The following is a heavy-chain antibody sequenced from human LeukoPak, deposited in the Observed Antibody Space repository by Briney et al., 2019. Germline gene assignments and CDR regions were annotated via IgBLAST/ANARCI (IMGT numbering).Heavy chain of an antibody. D-gene: IGHD3-22*01. CDR2: ISAYNGNT. J-gene: IGHJ4*02. V-gene: IGHV1-18*01. CDR1: GYTFTSYD. CDR3: ASSDYYDSSGYPVSNYFDY. Sequence: ASVKVSCKASGYTFTSYDISWVRQAPGQGLEWMGWISAYNGNTNYAQKLQGRVTMTTDTSTSTAYMELRSLRSDDTAVYYCASSDYYDSSGYPVSNYFDYWGQGTLVTVSS.